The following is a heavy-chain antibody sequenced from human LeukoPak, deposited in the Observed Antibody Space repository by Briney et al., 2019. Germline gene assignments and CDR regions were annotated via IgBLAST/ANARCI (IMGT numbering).Heavy chain of an antibody. D-gene: IGHD3-10*01. CDR3: ARALGGFGELIGFDY. CDR2: IYYSGST. V-gene: IGHV4-59*01. J-gene: IGHJ4*02. Sequence: SETLSLTCTVSGGSISSYYWSWIRQPPGKGLEWIGYIYYSGSTNYNPSLKSRVTISVDTSKNRFSLKLSSVTAADTAVYYCARALGGFGELIGFDYWGQGTLVTVSS. CDR1: GGSISSYY.